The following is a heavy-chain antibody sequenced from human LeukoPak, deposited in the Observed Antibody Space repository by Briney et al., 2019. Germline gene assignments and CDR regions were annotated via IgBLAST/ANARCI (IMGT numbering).Heavy chain of an antibody. V-gene: IGHV3-7*01. D-gene: IGHD2-15*01. CDR2: IKQDGSEK. CDR3: ARMGCSGGSCYPYYYYYGMDV. CDR1: GFTFSMYW. J-gene: IGHJ6*04. Sequence: SGGSLRLSCAASGFTFSMYWMNWVRQSPGKGLEWVADIKQDGSEKYYVDSVKGRFTISRDNAKNSLYLQMDSLRAEDTAVYYCARMGCSGGSCYPYYYYYGMDVWGKGTTVTVSS.